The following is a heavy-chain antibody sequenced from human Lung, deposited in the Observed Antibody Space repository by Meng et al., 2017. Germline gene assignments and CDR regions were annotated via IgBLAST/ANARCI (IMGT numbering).Heavy chain of an antibody. CDR1: GGSISGSY. CDR3: ARERHSTIIRGVIDF. Sequence: QGPLQQWGAGLLRPAENLSLTWAVYGGSISGSYWSWIRQSPAKGLEWIGKINHGGSTNYNPSLESRVTISVDTPKNQFSLRLTSMTVADTAVYYCARERHSTIIRGVIDFWGQGALVTVSS. J-gene: IGHJ4*02. CDR2: INHGGST. D-gene: IGHD3-10*01. V-gene: IGHV4-34*01.